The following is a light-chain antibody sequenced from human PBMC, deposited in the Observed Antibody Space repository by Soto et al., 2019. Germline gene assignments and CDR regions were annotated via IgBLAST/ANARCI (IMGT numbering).Light chain of an antibody. J-gene: IGKJ1*01. CDR2: AAS. Sequence: DIQLTQSPSTLCAFVGDRVTLTWLASQSISSYLNWYQQKPGKAPKLLIYAASSLQSGVPSRFSGSGSGTDFTLTISSLQPEDFATYYCQQSYSTPPTFGQGTKVDIK. CDR1: QSISSY. CDR3: QQSYSTPPT. V-gene: IGKV1-39*01.